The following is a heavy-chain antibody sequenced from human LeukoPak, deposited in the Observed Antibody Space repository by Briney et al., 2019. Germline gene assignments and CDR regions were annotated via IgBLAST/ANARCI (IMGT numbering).Heavy chain of an antibody. CDR2: INSDGSWT. J-gene: IGHJ4*02. CDR3: VSFYEAY. V-gene: IGHV3-74*01. CDR1: GDYW. D-gene: IGHD2/OR15-2a*01. Sequence: GGSLRLSCAASGDYWMHWVRQAPGKGLVWVSHINSDGSWTSYADSVKGRFTISKDNAKNTVYLQMNSLRAEDTAVYYCVSFYEAYWGRGTLVTVSS.